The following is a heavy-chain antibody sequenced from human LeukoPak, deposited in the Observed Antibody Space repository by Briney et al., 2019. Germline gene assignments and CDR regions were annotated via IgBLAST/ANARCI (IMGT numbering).Heavy chain of an antibody. Sequence: GSLRLSCAASGFTFSSYEMTWVRQAPGQGLEWIGSIYYSGNTYYNASLKSQVSISIDTSKNQFPLRLTSVTAADTAVYYCARQTGSGLFILPGGQGTLVTVSS. J-gene: IGHJ4*02. V-gene: IGHV4-39*01. D-gene: IGHD3/OR15-3a*01. CDR3: ARQTGSGLFILP. CDR1: GFTFSSYE. CDR2: IYYSGNT.